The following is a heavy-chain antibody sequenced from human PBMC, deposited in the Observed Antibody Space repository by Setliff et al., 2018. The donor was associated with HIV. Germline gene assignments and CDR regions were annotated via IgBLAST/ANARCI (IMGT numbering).Heavy chain of an antibody. CDR2: MNPNSGET. V-gene: IGHV1-8*03. Sequence: ASVKVSCKASGYTFTSYDINWVRQATGQGLEWMGWMNPNSGETGRAQKFQGRVTITRNTSISTAYMELSSLRSEDTAVYYCARGYYDSSGYFVYWGQGTLVTVSS. CDR1: GYTFTSYD. D-gene: IGHD3-22*01. J-gene: IGHJ4*02. CDR3: ARGYYDSSGYFVY.